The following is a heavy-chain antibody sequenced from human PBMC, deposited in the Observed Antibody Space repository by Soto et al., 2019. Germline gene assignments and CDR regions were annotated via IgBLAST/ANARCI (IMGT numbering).Heavy chain of an antibody. Sequence: SETLSLTCAVYGGSFSGYYWSWIRQPPGKGLEWIGEINHSGSTNYNPSLKSRVTISVDTSKNQFSLKLSSVTAADTAVYYCARSPLWFGELTIPLHYHGNDVWGQGTTVTVSS. D-gene: IGHD3-10*01. CDR1: GGSFSGYY. CDR2: INHSGST. V-gene: IGHV4-34*01. J-gene: IGHJ6*02. CDR3: ARSPLWFGELTIPLHYHGNDV.